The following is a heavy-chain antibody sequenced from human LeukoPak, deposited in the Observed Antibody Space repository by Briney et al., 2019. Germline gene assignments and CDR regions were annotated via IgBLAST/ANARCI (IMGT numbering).Heavy chain of an antibody. CDR2: IIPIFGTA. V-gene: IGHV1-69*05. Sequence: SVKVSCKASGGTFSSYAISWVRQAPGQGLEWMGGIIPIFGTANYAQKFQGKVTITTDESTSTAYMELSSLRSEDTAVYYCARGPRFWSGYCPFDYWGQGTLVIVSS. CDR1: GGTFSSYA. D-gene: IGHD3-3*01. CDR3: ARGPRFWSGYCPFDY. J-gene: IGHJ4*02.